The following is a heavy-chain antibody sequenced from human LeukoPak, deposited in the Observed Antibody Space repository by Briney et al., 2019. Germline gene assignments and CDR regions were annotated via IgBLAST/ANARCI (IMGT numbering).Heavy chain of an antibody. J-gene: IGHJ4*02. D-gene: IGHD3-10*01. Sequence: ASVKVACKASGYTFTSYGISWVRQAPGQGLEWMGWISAYNGNTEYAQNLGGRVSMTTDTSTSTAYMELRSLRSDDTAVYYCARDSVDGSGTYYNDSPDYWGQATLVTVSS. CDR1: GYTFTSYG. CDR2: ISAYNGNT. CDR3: ARDSVDGSGTYYNDSPDY. V-gene: IGHV1-18*01.